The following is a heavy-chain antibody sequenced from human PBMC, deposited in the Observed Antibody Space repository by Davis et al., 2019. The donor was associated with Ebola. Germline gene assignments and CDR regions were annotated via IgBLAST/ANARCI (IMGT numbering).Heavy chain of an antibody. CDR2: IYPGDSDT. CDR1: GYSFTSYW. J-gene: IGHJ6*04. CDR3: ARDSLWYYDSSSYYSPGMDV. D-gene: IGHD3-22*01. Sequence: GESLKISCKGSGYSFTSYWIGWVRQMPGKGLEWMGIIYPGDSDTRYSPSFQGQVTISADKSISTAYLQWSSLKASDTAVYYCARDSLWYYDSSSYYSPGMDVWGKGTTVTVSS. V-gene: IGHV5-51*01.